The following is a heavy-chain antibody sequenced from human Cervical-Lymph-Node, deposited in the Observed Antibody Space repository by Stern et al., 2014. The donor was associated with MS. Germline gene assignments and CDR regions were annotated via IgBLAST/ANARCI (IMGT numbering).Heavy chain of an antibody. J-gene: IGHJ4*02. Sequence: VQLEESGPGLLKPSETLSLTCTVSGGSIRGYYWSWIRQPPGRGLEWIGYIASSGSTSYNPSLKSRVTISVDTSKKYVSLKLTSVAAADTAVYYCAREGVKLSGDGGGYYHDYWGQGILVTVSS. CDR1: GGSIRGYY. D-gene: IGHD3-10*01. CDR3: AREGVKLSGDGGGYYHDY. V-gene: IGHV4-59*01. CDR2: IASSGST.